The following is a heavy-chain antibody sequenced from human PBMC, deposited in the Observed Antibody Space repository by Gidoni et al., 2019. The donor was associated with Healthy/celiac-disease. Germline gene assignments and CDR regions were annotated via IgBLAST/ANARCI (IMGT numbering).Heavy chain of an antibody. J-gene: IGHJ4*02. D-gene: IGHD4-17*01. CDR1: GYTFTGYY. CDR2: INPNSGGT. Sequence: QVQLVQSGAEVKKPGASVKVPCKPSGYTFTGYYMHWVRQAPGQGLEWMGWINPNSGGTNYGQKLQGRVTMTRDTSISRAYVELSRLRSGDTAVYYCARSGATTVVKGEFDYWGQGTLVTVSS. V-gene: IGHV1-2*02. CDR3: ARSGATTVVKGEFDY.